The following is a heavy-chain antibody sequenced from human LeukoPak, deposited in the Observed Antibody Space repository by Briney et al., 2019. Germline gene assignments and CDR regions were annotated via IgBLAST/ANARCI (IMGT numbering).Heavy chain of an antibody. J-gene: IGHJ4*02. CDR3: ARLGGSSFKD. CDR1: GGSISTYH. Sequence: SETLSLTCSVSGGSISTYHWSWFRQPPGKGLEWIGYIYSSGSTNYNPSLKSRVTISIDTSKNQFSLQLSSVTAADTAVYHCARLGGSSFKDWGQGTLVTVSS. CDR2: IYSSGST. D-gene: IGHD6-6*01. V-gene: IGHV4-4*09.